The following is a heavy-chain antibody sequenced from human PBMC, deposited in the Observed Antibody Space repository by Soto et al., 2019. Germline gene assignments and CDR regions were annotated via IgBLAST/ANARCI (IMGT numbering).Heavy chain of an antibody. D-gene: IGHD2-15*01. Sequence: GGSLRLSCAASGFTFSSYAMSWVRQAPGKGLEWVSAISGSGGSTYYADSVKGRFTISRDNSKNTLYLQMNSLRAEDTAVYYCAKDLRYCSGGSCYWEYYFDYWGQGTLVTVSS. CDR3: AKDLRYCSGGSCYWEYYFDY. J-gene: IGHJ4*02. CDR1: GFTFSSYA. CDR2: ISGSGGST. V-gene: IGHV3-23*01.